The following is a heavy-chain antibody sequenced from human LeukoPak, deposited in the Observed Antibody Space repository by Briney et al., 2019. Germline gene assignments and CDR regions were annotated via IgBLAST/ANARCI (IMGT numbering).Heavy chain of an antibody. Sequence: GGSLRLSCAASGFTFSDYYMSWIRQAPGKGLEWVSYISSSGSTIYYADSVKGRFTISRDNAKNSLYLQMNSLRAEDTAVYYCARDLLEYSSPSNWFDPWGQGTLVTVSS. V-gene: IGHV3-11*04. CDR1: GFTFSDYY. D-gene: IGHD6-6*01. CDR3: ARDLLEYSSPSNWFDP. J-gene: IGHJ5*02. CDR2: ISSSGSTI.